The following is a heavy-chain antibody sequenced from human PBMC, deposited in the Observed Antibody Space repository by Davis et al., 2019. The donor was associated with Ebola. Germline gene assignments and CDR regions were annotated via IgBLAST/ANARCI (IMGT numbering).Heavy chain of an antibody. J-gene: IGHJ3*02. D-gene: IGHD2/OR15-2a*01. V-gene: IGHV3-23*01. CDR1: GFIFRNYV. CDR2: FGTSGDT. CDR3: VKDSSNIWFDI. Sequence: GGSLRLSCAASGFIFRNYVMSWVRQAPGKGLQWVSTFGTSGDTYYADSVKGRFAMSRDNAKNTLHLQMNNLRVEDTAMYYCVKDSSNIWFDIWGQGTLVTVSS.